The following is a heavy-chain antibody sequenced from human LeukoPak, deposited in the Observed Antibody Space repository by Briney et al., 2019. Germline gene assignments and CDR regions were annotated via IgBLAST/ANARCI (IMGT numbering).Heavy chain of an antibody. D-gene: IGHD6-19*01. J-gene: IGHJ6*02. V-gene: IGHV4-59*08. Sequence: SETLSLTCTVSGGSISNYDWSWIRQPPGKGLEYIGYIYYSGSTNYNPSLKSRVAISIHTSKKHFSLKLSSVTAADTAVYYCARSIVVAGFVSDYYYYGMDVWGQGTTVTVSS. CDR1: GGSISNYD. CDR3: ARSIVVAGFVSDYYYYGMDV. CDR2: IYYSGST.